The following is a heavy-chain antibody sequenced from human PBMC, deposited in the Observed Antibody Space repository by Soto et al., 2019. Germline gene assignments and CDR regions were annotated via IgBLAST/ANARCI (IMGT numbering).Heavy chain of an antibody. D-gene: IGHD4-17*01. CDR1: GFTFSNYW. J-gene: IGHJ4*02. CDR3: ARGLYGAYGQDF. V-gene: IGHV3-74*01. Sequence: EVQLVESGEYLVQPGGSLRLSCAASGFTFSNYWIHWVRQAPGKGLVWVSRIKGDEITTNYADSVKGRFTISRDNAKNTVFLQMHSLRAEDTALYYCARGLYGAYGQDFWGQGILVTVSS. CDR2: IKGDEITT.